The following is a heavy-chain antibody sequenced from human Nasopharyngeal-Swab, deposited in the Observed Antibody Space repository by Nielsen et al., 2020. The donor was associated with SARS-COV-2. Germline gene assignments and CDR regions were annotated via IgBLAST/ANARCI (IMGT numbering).Heavy chain of an antibody. CDR3: ARDSPDSSGLCDY. J-gene: IGHJ4*02. CDR2: MYYSGST. CDR1: GDSIRSSY. D-gene: IGHD3-22*01. Sequence: GSLRLSCTVSGDSIRSSYWSWIRQPPGKRLEWIGYMYYSGSTTYNPSLKSRVSMSVDTSKNQFSLKLTSVTAADTAVYYCARDSPDSSGLCDYWGQGTLVTVSS. V-gene: IGHV4-59*01.